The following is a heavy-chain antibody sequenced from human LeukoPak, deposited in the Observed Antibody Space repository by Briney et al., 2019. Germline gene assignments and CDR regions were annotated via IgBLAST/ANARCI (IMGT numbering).Heavy chain of an antibody. CDR2: ISWNGGEE. CDR1: GFTFSDYG. J-gene: IGHJ4*02. V-gene: IGHV3-30*18. D-gene: IGHD6-19*01. Sequence: GKSLRLPCAASGFTFSDYGMHWLRQAPGKGLEWVAVISWNGGEEHYGNSVRGRFTISRDNSKNMVYLQMNSLRAEDTAVYYCAKEQGYTGWLTTGHWGQGALVTVSS. CDR3: AKEQGYTGWLTTGH.